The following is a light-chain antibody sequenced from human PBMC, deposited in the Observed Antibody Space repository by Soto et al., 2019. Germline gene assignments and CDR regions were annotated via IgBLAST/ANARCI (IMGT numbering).Light chain of an antibody. J-gene: IGLJ1*01. CDR3: SLYTSENAYV. V-gene: IGLV2-14*01. Sequence: QSALTQPASVSGSPGQSITISCTGTSSDVGYYDYVSWYQQHPGEAPKLIIYQVSNRPSGVSNRFSGSKSGNTASLTISGLQAADEADYYCSLYTSENAYVFGTGTKLTVL. CDR2: QVS. CDR1: SSDVGYYDY.